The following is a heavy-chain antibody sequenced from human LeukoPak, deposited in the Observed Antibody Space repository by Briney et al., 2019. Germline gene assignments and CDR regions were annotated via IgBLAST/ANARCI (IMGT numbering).Heavy chain of an antibody. J-gene: IGHJ3*02. CDR2: ISAYNGNT. V-gene: IGHV1-18*01. Sequence: ASVKVSCKASGYTFTSYGISWVRQAPGQGLEWMGWISAYNGNTNYAQKLQGRVTMTTDTSTSTAYMELRSLRSDDTAVYYCARDRARSSSWLPGSDAFDIWGQGTMVTVSS. D-gene: IGHD6-13*01. CDR1: GYTFTSYG. CDR3: ARDRARSSSWLPGSDAFDI.